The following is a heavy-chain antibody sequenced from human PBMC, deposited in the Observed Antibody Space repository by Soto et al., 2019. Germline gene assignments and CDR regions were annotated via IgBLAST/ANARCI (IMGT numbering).Heavy chain of an antibody. V-gene: IGHV1-69*13. CDR3: ARSFTIFGVVIIDPIWSSYYYYGMDV. D-gene: IGHD3-3*01. Sequence: SVKVSCKASGGTFSSYAISWVRQAPGQGLEWMGGIIPIFGTANYAQKFQGRVTITADESTSTAYMELSSLRSEDTAVYYCARSFTIFGVVIIDPIWSSYYYYGMDVWGQGTTVTVSS. J-gene: IGHJ6*02. CDR1: GGTFSSYA. CDR2: IIPIFGTA.